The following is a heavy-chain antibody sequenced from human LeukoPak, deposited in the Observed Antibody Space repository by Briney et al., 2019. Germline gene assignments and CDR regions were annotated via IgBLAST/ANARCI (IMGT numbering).Heavy chain of an antibody. CDR2: ISESGANT. CDR3: AKDPGYSGYNYYYFDY. D-gene: IGHD5-12*01. J-gene: IGHJ4*02. CDR1: GFTFSSYA. Sequence: GGSLRLSCAASGFTFSSYAMSWVRQAPGKGLEWVSTISESGANTHYAASVKGRFTISRDDSKNTLYVQMNSLRVEDTAIYYCAKDPGYSGYNYYYFDYWGQGTLVTVSS. V-gene: IGHV3-23*01.